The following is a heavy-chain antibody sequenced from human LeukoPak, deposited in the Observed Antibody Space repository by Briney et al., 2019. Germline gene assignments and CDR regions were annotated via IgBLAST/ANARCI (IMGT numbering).Heavy chain of an antibody. D-gene: IGHD3-22*01. Sequence: ASVKVSCKASGYTFTSYDINWVRQATGQGLEWMGWMNPNSGNTGYAQKFQGRVTMTRNTSISTAYMELRSLRSDDTAVYYCARDQGYYDSSGYPHWGQGTLVTVSS. CDR1: GYTFTSYD. CDR3: ARDQGYYDSSGYPH. J-gene: IGHJ4*02. V-gene: IGHV1-8*01. CDR2: MNPNSGNT.